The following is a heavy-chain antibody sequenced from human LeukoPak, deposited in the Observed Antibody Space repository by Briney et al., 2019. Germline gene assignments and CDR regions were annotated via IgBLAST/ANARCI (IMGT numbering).Heavy chain of an antibody. CDR3: TKYGDDDTPGLN. CDR2: IKEDGSDK. CDR1: GFSFSRYW. V-gene: IGHV3-7*02. J-gene: IGHJ4*02. Sequence: PGGSLRLSCAASGFSFSRYWMTWVRQAPGKGLEWVANIKEDGSDKYYVGSVKGRFTISRDNAKNSLYLQMNSLRAEDTAVYYCTKYGDDDTPGLNWGQGTLVTVSS. D-gene: IGHD4-17*01.